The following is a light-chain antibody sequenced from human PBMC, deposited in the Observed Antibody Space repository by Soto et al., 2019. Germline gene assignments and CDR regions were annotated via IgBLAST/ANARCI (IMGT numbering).Light chain of an antibody. CDR1: SSDVSGYNF. CDR3: SSFGGGNKVL. CDR2: EVS. J-gene: IGLJ3*02. V-gene: IGLV2-8*01. Sequence: QSVLTQPPSASGSPGQSVTISCTGTSSDVSGYNFVSWYQQHPGKVPKTMIYEVSKRPSGVPDRFSGSKSGNTASLTVSGLQAEDEADYYCSSFGGGNKVLFGGGTKLTVL.